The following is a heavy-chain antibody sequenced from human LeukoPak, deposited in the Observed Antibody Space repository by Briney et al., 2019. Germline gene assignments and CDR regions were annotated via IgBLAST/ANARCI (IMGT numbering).Heavy chain of an antibody. Sequence: ASVKVSCKASGYTFTSYGISWVRQAPGQGLEWMGWISAYNGNTNYAQKLQGRVTMTTDTSTSTAYMELRRLRSDDTAVYYCARDTYYDYVWGSYRPDAFDIWGQGTMVTVSS. D-gene: IGHD3-16*02. CDR1: GYTFTSYG. CDR3: ARDTYYDYVWGSYRPDAFDI. V-gene: IGHV1-18*01. J-gene: IGHJ3*02. CDR2: ISAYNGNT.